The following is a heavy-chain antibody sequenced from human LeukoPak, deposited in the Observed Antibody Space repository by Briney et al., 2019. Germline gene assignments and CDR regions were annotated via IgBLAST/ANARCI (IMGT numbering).Heavy chain of an antibody. Sequence: GGSLRLSCAASGFTFSSYAMSWVRQAPGKGLEWVSAISGSGGSTYYADSVKGRFTISRDNSKNTLYLQMNSLRAEDTAVYYCARSGYLEYYNWFDPWGQGTLVTVSS. V-gene: IGHV3-23*01. CDR3: ARSGYLEYYNWFDP. J-gene: IGHJ5*02. CDR2: ISGSGGST. CDR1: GFTFSSYA. D-gene: IGHD3-3*01.